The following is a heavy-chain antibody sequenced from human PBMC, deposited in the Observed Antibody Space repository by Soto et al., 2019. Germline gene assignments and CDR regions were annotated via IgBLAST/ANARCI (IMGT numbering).Heavy chain of an antibody. J-gene: IGHJ6*02. Sequence: PGGSLRLSCAASGFTFSNAWMNWVRQAPGKGLEWVGRIKSKTDGGTTDYAAPVKGRFTISRDDSKNTLYLQMNSLKTEDTAVYYCTTTRHCSGGSCYELTPFRSLRGKDYYYYGMDVWGQGTTVTVAS. CDR2: IKSKTDGGTT. CDR1: GFTFSNAW. V-gene: IGHV3-15*07. CDR3: TTTRHCSGGSCYELTPFRSLRGKDYYYYGMDV. D-gene: IGHD2-15*01.